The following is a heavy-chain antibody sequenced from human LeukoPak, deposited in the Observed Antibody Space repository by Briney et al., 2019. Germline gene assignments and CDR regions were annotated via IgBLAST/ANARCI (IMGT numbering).Heavy chain of an antibody. J-gene: IGHJ4*02. D-gene: IGHD1-26*01. CDR2: ISGSGGST. CDR3: AKVGRVVGAALVLGPEYYFDY. Sequence: GGSLRLSCAASGFTFSSYSMNWVRQAPGKGLEWVSAISGSGGSTYYADSVKGRFTISRDNSKNTLYLQMNSLRAEDMAVYYCAKVGRVVGAALVLGPEYYFDYWGQGTLVTVSS. CDR1: GFTFSSYS. V-gene: IGHV3-23*01.